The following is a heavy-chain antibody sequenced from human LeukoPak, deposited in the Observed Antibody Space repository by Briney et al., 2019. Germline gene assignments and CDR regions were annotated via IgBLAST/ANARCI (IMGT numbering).Heavy chain of an antibody. V-gene: IGHV4-34*01. CDR1: GGSFSGYY. CDR2: INHSGST. J-gene: IGHJ2*01. D-gene: IGHD3-22*01. Sequence: SETLSLTCAVYGGSFSGYYWSWIRQPPGKGLEWIGEINHSGSTNYNPSLKSRVTISVDTSKDQFSLKLSSVTAADTAVYYCARAPDSSGYNPFDLWGRGTLVTVSS. CDR3: ARAPDSSGYNPFDL.